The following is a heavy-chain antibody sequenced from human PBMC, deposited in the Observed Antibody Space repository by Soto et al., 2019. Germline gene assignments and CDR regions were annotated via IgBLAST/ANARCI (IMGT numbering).Heavy chain of an antibody. CDR2: IYYSGST. V-gene: IGHV4-31*03. Sequence: PSETLSLPCTVSGGSIRSGGYYWSWICQHPGKGLEWIGYIYYSGSTDYNPSLKSRVTISVDTSKNQFTLKLSSVTAADTAVDYCARAAGDSGYGYYFDYWGQGTQVTVSS. D-gene: IGHD5-12*01. CDR3: ARAAGDSGYGYYFDY. J-gene: IGHJ4*02. CDR1: GGSIRSGGYY.